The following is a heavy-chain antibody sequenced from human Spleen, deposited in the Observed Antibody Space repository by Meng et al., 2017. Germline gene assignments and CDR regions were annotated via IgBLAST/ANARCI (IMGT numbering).Heavy chain of an antibody. Sequence: ASVQVSCKASGYTFTDYYIHWGRQAPGQGLEWVGRINPNSGGANFAQRFQGRVTMTRDTSTNTASMILTRMRSDDTAVYYCATDVNYRLAAVGKAWNWYDPWGQGNLVTVSS. CDR1: GYTFTDYY. D-gene: IGHD6-13*01. CDR3: ATDVNYRLAAVGKAWNWYDP. CDR2: INPNSGGA. V-gene: IGHV1-2*06. J-gene: IGHJ5*02.